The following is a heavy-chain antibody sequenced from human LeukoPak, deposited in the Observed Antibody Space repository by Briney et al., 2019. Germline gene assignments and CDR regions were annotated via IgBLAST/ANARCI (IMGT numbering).Heavy chain of an antibody. J-gene: IGHJ4*02. CDR1: GGSFSGYY. Sequence: SETLSLTCAVYGGSFSGYYWSWIRQPPGKGLEWIGSIYYSGDTYYNPSLKSRVTISVDTSKNQFSLKLYSVPAADTAVYYCARHQFCGRSSLVDFWGQGTLVTVSS. CDR2: IYYSGDT. V-gene: IGHV4-39*01. CDR3: ARHQFCGRSSLVDF. D-gene: IGHD3-16*01.